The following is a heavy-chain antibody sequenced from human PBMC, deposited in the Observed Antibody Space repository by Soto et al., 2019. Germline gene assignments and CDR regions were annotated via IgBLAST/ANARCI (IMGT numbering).Heavy chain of an antibody. CDR2: IYHSGTT. J-gene: IGHJ5*02. Sequence: QVQLQESGPGLVKPSQTLSLTCTVSGGSMSSGGYFWSWMRLHPRKGLEWIGKIYHSGTTYYNPSLKIRLSISVNTSKYQFSLKLSSVTAADTAMYYCARAAVRPPGWSDPWGQGTLVTVSS. V-gene: IGHV4-31*03. CDR3: ARAAVRPPGWSDP. D-gene: IGHD3-10*01. CDR1: GGSMSSGGYF.